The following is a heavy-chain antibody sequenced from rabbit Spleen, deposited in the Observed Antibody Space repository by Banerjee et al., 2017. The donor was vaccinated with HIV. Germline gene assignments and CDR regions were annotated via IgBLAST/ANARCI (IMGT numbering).Heavy chain of an antibody. Sequence: QSLEESGGDLVKPGASLTLTCTASGFTLSSYWMCWVRQAPGKGLEWIGCMYPDGVGSTAYASWAKGRFTISKTSSTTVTLQMTSLTVADTATYFCARDTGSSFSSYGMDLWGQGTLVTVS. D-gene: IGHD8-1*01. CDR3: ARDTGSSFSSYGMDL. CDR1: GFTLSSYW. J-gene: IGHJ6*01. V-gene: IGHV1S40*01. CDR2: MYPDGVGST.